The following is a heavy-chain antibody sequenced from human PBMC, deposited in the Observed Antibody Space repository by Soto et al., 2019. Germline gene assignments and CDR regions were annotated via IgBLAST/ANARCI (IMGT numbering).Heavy chain of an antibody. J-gene: IGHJ6*02. CDR3: AKDRGSSFDYYYGMDV. V-gene: IGHV3-30*18. Sequence: GGSLRLSCAASGFTFSSYGMHWVRQAPGKGLEWVAVISYDGSNKYYADSVKGRFTISRDNSKNTLYLQMNSLRAEDTAVYYCAKDRGSSFDYYYGMDVWGQGTTVTVSS. CDR2: ISYDGSNK. CDR1: GFTFSSYG. D-gene: IGHD6-6*01.